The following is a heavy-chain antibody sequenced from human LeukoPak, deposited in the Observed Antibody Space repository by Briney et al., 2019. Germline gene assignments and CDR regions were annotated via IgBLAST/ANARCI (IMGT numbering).Heavy chain of an antibody. J-gene: IGHJ6*02. Sequence: PSETLSLTCTVSGGSISINNYYWGWIRQPPGKGLEWVAVIWYDGSNKYYADSVKGRFTISRDNSKNTLYLQMNSLRAEDTAVYYCARPMVRGDYYYYYGMDVWGQGTTVTVSS. CDR1: GGSISINN. CDR2: IWYDGSNK. CDR3: ARPMVRGDYYYYYGMDV. D-gene: IGHD3-10*01. V-gene: IGHV3-33*07.